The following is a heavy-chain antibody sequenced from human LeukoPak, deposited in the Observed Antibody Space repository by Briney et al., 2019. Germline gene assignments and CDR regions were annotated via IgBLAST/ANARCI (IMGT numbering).Heavy chain of an antibody. Sequence: HPGGSLRLSCAASGFTFSSYSMNWVRQAPGKGLEWVSYISSSSSTIFYADSVEGRFTISRDNAKNSLYLQMNSLRAEDTAVYYCAAYIEVVVYWGQGTLVTVSS. D-gene: IGHD2-21*01. CDR2: ISSSSSTI. J-gene: IGHJ4*02. CDR1: GFTFSSYS. V-gene: IGHV3-48*04. CDR3: AAYIEVVVY.